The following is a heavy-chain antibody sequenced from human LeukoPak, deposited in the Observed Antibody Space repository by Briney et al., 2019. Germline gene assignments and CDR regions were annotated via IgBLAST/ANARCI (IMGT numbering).Heavy chain of an antibody. V-gene: IGHV3-33*08. CDR2: IWYDGSNK. J-gene: IGHJ4*02. Sequence: GGSLRLSCAASGFSFGSHPVNWVRQAPGKGLEWVAVIWYDGSNKYYADSVKGRFTISRDNSKNTLYLQMNSLRAEDTAVYYCARDIVATAIDNWGQGTLVTVSS. D-gene: IGHD5-12*01. CDR1: GFSFGSHP. CDR3: ARDIVATAIDN.